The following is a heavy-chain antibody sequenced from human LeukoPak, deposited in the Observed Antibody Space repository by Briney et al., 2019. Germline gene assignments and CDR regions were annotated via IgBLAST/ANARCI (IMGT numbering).Heavy chain of an antibody. CDR1: GGSFSSTTYY. CDR2: MSYSGSV. CDR3: TRSHGVY. J-gene: IGHJ4*02. V-gene: IGHV4-39*01. Sequence: SETLSLTCSVSGGSFSSTTYYWGWVRQPPGKGLEWIAMMSYSGSVSYNPSLESRLTMSVDASKNQFSLKLTSVTAADTAVYYCTRSHGVYWGQGTLVTVSS. D-gene: IGHD4-17*01.